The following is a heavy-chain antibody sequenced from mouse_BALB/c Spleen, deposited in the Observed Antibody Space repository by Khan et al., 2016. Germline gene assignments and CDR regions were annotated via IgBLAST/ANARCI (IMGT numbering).Heavy chain of an antibody. Sequence: EVELVESGGDLVKPGGSLTLSCTASGFTFSTYDMSWVRQTPDERLEWVATISGGGSYTYYPASVKGRFTIPRDNAKNTLFLHMSSHKSEDTAMYYCARLYSGPYAMDYWGQGTSVTVSS. CDR3: ARLYSGPYAMDY. D-gene: IGHD2-1*01. CDR1: GFTFSTYD. CDR2: ISGGGSYT. V-gene: IGHV5-6*01. J-gene: IGHJ4*01.